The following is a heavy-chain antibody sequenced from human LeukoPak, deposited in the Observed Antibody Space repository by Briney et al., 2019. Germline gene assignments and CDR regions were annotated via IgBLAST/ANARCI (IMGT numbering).Heavy chain of an antibody. J-gene: IGHJ5*02. D-gene: IGHD1-26*01. CDR1: GYTFTSYY. CDR2: FDPEDGET. Sequence: ASVKVSCKASGYTFTSYYMHWVRQAPGEGLEWMGGFDPEDGETGYAQKFQGRVTMTEDTSTDTAYMELSSLRSDDTAVYYCATAGWEEHFRNWLDPWGQGTLVTVSS. CDR3: ATAGWEEHFRNWLDP. V-gene: IGHV1-24*01.